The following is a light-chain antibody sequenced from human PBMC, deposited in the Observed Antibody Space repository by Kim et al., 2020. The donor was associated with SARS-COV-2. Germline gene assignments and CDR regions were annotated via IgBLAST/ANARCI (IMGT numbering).Light chain of an antibody. V-gene: IGLV1-44*01. CDR1: TTNIGSDT. CDR2: SNN. CDR3: AAWDDSLNGPV. Sequence: GQRFTIPVSGSTTNIGSDTETWYQQLPGPAPKLLIYSNNQRPSGVPDRFSGSKSGASASLAISGLQSEDEADYYCAAWDDSLNGPVFGGGTQLTVL. J-gene: IGLJ2*01.